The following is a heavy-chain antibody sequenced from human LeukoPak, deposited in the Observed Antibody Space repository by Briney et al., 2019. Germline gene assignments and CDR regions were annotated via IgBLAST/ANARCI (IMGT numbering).Heavy chain of an antibody. V-gene: IGHV3-48*03. CDR2: ISSSAKTM. CDR1: GFTFSSYE. D-gene: IGHD6-6*01. J-gene: IGHJ3*02. CDR3: ASYRYGSSFAFDI. Sequence: PGGSLRLSCAASGFTFSSYEMNWVRQAPGKGLEWVSYISSSAKTMYYADSVKGRFTISRDNAKNSLHLEMNSLRAEDTAVYYCASYRYGSSFAFDIWGQGTMVTVSS.